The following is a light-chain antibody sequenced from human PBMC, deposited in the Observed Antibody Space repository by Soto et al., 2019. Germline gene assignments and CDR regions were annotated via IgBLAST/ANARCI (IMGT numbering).Light chain of an antibody. CDR2: KAS. J-gene: IGKJ4*01. CDR3: QQYGSSPPT. V-gene: IGKV1-8*01. CDR1: QNVGDR. Sequence: AIRMTQSPSSLSASTRDSLTITCRASQNVGDRLAWYQQKLGKAPQLLIQKASILQPGIPSRFSGSGSATYFTLTISGLEPEDFAVYHCQQYGSSPPTFGGGTKVDIK.